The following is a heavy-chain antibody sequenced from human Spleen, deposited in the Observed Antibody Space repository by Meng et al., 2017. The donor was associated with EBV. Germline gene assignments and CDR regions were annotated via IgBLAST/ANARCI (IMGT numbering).Heavy chain of an antibody. Sequence: QNRCTVVKFLCRTSGGPFRSVAVSWVRQAPCKGLEWMGGLIPMSDAPHYAQKFQGRVTITSDESTSTHYMDLRGLRSDDTALYYCASESGRGFTPDYWGQGTLVTVSS. CDR3: ASESGRGFTPDY. V-gene: IGHV1-69*01. J-gene: IGHJ4*02. CDR1: GGPFRSVA. CDR2: LIPMSDAP. D-gene: IGHD3-10*01.